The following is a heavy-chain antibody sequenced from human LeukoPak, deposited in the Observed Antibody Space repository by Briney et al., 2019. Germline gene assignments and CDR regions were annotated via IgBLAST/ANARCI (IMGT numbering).Heavy chain of an antibody. CDR3: ARGGPNRSGWTPDY. Sequence: GAPVKVSCKASGYTFTEYALHWVRLAPGHGLEWMGWINADSGNTESSQRFQGRLSITWDTSATTAYMELSSLTSEDTAEYYCARGGPNRSGWTPDYWGPGTLVTVSS. J-gene: IGHJ4*02. D-gene: IGHD6-19*01. CDR1: GYTFTEYA. CDR2: INADSGNT. V-gene: IGHV1-3*01.